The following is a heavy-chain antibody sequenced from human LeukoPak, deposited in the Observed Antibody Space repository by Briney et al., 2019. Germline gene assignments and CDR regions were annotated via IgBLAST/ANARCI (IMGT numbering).Heavy chain of an antibody. CDR1: GGSISSYY. V-gene: IGHV4-4*09. Sequence: SETLSLTCTVSGGSISSYYWSWIRQPPGKGLEWIGYIYTSGSSNYNPSLKSRVTISVDTSKNQFSLKLSSVTAADTAVYYCARHFPPQIDSRPRTNYYYYYMDVWGKGTTVTVSS. CDR2: IYTSGSS. D-gene: IGHD2-2*01. CDR3: ARHFPPQIDSRPRTNYYYYYMDV. J-gene: IGHJ6*03.